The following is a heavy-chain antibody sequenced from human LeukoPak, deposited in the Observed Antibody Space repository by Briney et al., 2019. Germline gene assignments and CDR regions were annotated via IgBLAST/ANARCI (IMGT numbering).Heavy chain of an antibody. CDR2: ISVYNGNT. D-gene: IGHD6-6*01. Sequence: ASVKVSCKASGYTFTGYYMHWVRQAPGQGLEWMGWISVYNGNTNYAQKLQGRVTMTTDTSTSTAYMELRSLRSDDTAVYYCARLAAPARAFDIWGQGTMVTVSS. V-gene: IGHV1-18*04. J-gene: IGHJ3*02. CDR3: ARLAAPARAFDI. CDR1: GYTFTGYY.